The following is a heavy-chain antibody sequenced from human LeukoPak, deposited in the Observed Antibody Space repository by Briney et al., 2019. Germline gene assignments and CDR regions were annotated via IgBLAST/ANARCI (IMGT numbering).Heavy chain of an antibody. CDR3: ARFFCNNGVCHRAFDI. D-gene: IGHD2-8*01. CDR2: ISGYNADT. Sequence: GASVKVSCKASGYILTNYGITWVRQAPGQGLEWMGWISGYNADTDYAQKVQGRLTMTTDTSTNTAYVELRSLRSDDTAVYYCARFFCNNGVCHRAFDIWGQGTMVSVSS. CDR1: GYILTNYG. V-gene: IGHV1-18*01. J-gene: IGHJ3*02.